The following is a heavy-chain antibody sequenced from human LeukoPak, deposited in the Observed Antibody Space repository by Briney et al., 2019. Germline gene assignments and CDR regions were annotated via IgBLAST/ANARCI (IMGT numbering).Heavy chain of an antibody. CDR2: IYYSGST. D-gene: IGHD3-16*02. CDR1: GGSISSYY. CDR3: AREVGYPHRFDP. Sequence: SETLSLTCTVSGGSISSYYWSWIRQPPGKGLEWIGYIYYSGSTNYNPSLKSRVTISVDTSKNQFSLKLSSVTAADTAVYYCAREVGYPHRFDPWGQGTLVTVSS. V-gene: IGHV4-59*01. J-gene: IGHJ5*02.